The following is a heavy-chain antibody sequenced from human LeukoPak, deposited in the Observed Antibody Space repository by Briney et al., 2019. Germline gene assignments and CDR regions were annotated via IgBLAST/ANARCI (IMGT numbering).Heavy chain of an antibody. CDR3: ARKYCSTTSCLFDN. V-gene: IGHV3-48*03. D-gene: IGHD2-2*01. J-gene: IGHJ4*02. CDR1: GFTFSSYE. CDR2: ISSSGTTI. Sequence: PGGSLRLSCAASGFTFSSYEMNWVRQAPGKGLQWVSDISSSGTTIYYADSVKGRFTISRDNAKNSLYLQMNSLRAEDTAVYYCARKYCSTTSCLFDNWGQGTLATVSS.